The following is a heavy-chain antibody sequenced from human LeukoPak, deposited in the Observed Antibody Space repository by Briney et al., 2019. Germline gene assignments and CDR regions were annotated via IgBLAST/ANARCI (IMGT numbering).Heavy chain of an antibody. Sequence: TGGSLRLSCAASGFSVSSNYMTWVRQAPGKGLEWVSVIYSGSTTYYPDSEKGRFTISRDISKNTLYLQMNSLRAEDTAVYYCAGLVGGSGWTGYYFDYWGQGTLVTVSS. V-gene: IGHV3-53*01. J-gene: IGHJ4*02. D-gene: IGHD6-25*01. CDR3: AGLVGGSGWTGYYFDY. CDR2: IYSGSTT. CDR1: GFSVSSNY.